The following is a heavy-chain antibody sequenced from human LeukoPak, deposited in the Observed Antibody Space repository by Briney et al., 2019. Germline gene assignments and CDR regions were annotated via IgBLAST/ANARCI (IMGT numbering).Heavy chain of an antibody. Sequence: SETLSLTCAVYGGSFSGYYWSWIRQPPGKGLEWIGYIYYSGSTNYNPSLKSRVTISVDTSKNQFSLKLSSVTAADTAVYYCAAVFNDYGDPRIDYWGQGTLVTVSS. CDR3: AAVFNDYGDPRIDY. CDR2: IYYSGST. J-gene: IGHJ4*02. CDR1: GGSFSGYY. V-gene: IGHV4-59*01. D-gene: IGHD4-17*01.